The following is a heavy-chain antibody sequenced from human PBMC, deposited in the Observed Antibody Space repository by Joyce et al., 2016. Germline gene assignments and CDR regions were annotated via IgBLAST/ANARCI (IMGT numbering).Heavy chain of an antibody. Sequence: QVQLVQSGTEVKKPGASVQVSCKASGFTFTGYYLHWVRQAPGQGLEMMGWIKIENGDTHCTQNFKGRVTMTRDTSINTAYMEVARLRSDDTAFYYCASEGLPHGGFDYWGLGTLVTVSS. CDR2: IKIENGDT. V-gene: IGHV1-2*02. CDR3: ASEGLPHGGFDY. J-gene: IGHJ4*02. CDR1: GFTFTGYY.